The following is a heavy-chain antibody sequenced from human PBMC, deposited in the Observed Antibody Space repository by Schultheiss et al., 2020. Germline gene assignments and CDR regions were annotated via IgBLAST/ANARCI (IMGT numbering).Heavy chain of an antibody. D-gene: IGHD1-7*01. CDR1: GGSISSYY. J-gene: IGHJ4*02. V-gene: IGHV4-59*01. Sequence: SETLSLTCTVSGGSISSYYWSWIRQPPGKGLEWIGYIYYSGSTNYNPSLKSRVTISVDTSKNQFSLKLSSVTAADTAVYYCARLNWNYNYFDYWGQGTLVNVSS. CDR2: IYYSGST. CDR3: ARLNWNYNYFDY.